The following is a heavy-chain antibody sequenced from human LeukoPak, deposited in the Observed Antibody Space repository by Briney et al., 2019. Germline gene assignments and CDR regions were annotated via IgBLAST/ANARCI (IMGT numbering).Heavy chain of an antibody. Sequence: GGSLRLSCAASGFTFSSYAMSWVRQAPGKGLEWVSAISGSGGSTYYADSVKGRFTISRDNSKNTLYPQMNSLRAEDTAVYYCAKDEYSSSWYDYNWFDPWGQGTLVTVSS. V-gene: IGHV3-23*01. D-gene: IGHD6-13*01. CDR2: ISGSGGST. CDR3: AKDEYSSSWYDYNWFDP. J-gene: IGHJ5*02. CDR1: GFTFSSYA.